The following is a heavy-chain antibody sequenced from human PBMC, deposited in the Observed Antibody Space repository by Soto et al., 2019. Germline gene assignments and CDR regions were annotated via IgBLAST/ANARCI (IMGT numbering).Heavy chain of an antibody. CDR2: ISDGTNK. J-gene: IGHJ4*02. CDR3: AKGGSWSGHN. CDR1: GFTVSSYG. Sequence: QVQLVESGGGVVQPGRSLRLSCAASGFTVSSYGMHWVRQAPGKGLEWVAVISDGTNKYYADSVKGRFTISRDNFKNTVDVQMNSLGPEDTAVYYCAKGGSWSGHNWEQGTLVTVTS. D-gene: IGHD3-3*01. V-gene: IGHV3-30*18.